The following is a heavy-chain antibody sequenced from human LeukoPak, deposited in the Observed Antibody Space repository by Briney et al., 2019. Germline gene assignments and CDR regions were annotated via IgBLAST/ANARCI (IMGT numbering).Heavy chain of an antibody. CDR1: GYTFTSYY. V-gene: IGHV1-46*01. CDR3: ATVATWSVVPFDH. Sequence: GASVKGSCKASGYTFTSYYIHWVRQAPGQGLEWMGIINPSGGSTSYAQKFQGRVTMTRDMSTSTVYMELSSLRSEDTAVYYCATVATWSVVPFDHWGQGTLVTVSS. J-gene: IGHJ4*02. CDR2: INPSGGST. D-gene: IGHD5-12*01.